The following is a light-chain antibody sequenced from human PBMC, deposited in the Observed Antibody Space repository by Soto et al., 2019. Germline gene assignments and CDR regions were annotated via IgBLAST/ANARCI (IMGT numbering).Light chain of an antibody. CDR2: SNN. J-gene: IGLJ3*02. V-gene: IGLV1-44*01. CDR1: SSNIGSNT. CDR3: AAWDDSLNGRGV. Sequence: QSVLTQPPSASGTPGQRVTISCSGSSSNIGSNTVNWYQQLPGTAPKLLIYSNNQRPSGVPDRFSGSRSGTSASLAISGLQVGGEGDYFWAAWDDSLNGRGVFGGGTKPPVL.